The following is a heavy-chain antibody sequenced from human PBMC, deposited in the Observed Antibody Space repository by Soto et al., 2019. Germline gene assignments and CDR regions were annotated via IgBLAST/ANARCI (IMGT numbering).Heavy chain of an antibody. J-gene: IGHJ6*02. V-gene: IGHV5-51*01. D-gene: IGHD2-15*01. CDR2: IYPGDSDT. CDR3: AGLLPDPYYYYGMDV. CDR1: GYSFTSYW. Sequence: GESLKISCKGSGYSFTSYWIGWVRQMPGKGLEWMGIIYPGDSDTRYSPSFQGQVTISADKSISTAYLQWSSLKASDTAMYYCAGLLPDPYYYYGMDVWGQGTTVTVSS.